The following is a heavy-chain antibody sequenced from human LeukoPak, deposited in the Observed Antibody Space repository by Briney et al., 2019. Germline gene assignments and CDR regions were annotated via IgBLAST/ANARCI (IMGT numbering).Heavy chain of an antibody. Sequence: SVKVSCKASGGTFSSYAISWVRQAPGQGLEWMGRIIPILGIANYAQKFQGRVTITADKSTSTAYLELSSLRSEDTAVYYCARGGDGDARPEYYYYYYGMDVWGRGTTVTVSS. D-gene: IGHD4-17*01. CDR3: ARGGDGDARPEYYYYYYGMDV. CDR1: GGTFSSYA. CDR2: IIPILGIA. V-gene: IGHV1-69*04. J-gene: IGHJ6*02.